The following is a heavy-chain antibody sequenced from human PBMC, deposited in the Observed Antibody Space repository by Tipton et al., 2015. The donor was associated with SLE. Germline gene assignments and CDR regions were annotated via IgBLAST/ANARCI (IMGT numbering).Heavy chain of an antibody. V-gene: IGHV4-39*07. D-gene: IGHD2/OR15-2a*01. J-gene: IGHJ4*02. CDR1: GVSISRSSYY. CDR2: VFYSGTT. Sequence: GLVKPSKTLSLICTVSGVSISRSSYYWGWIRQSPGQGLEWLGNVFYSGTTYYNPSLKSRVIMSVDTSKSQFSLRLSSVTAADTAVYYCARDFLRTYFEYWGQGALVPVSS. CDR3: ARDFLRTYFEY.